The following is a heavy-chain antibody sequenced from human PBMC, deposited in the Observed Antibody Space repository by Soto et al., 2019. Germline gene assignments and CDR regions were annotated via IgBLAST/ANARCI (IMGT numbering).Heavy chain of an antibody. Sequence: SVKVSCKASGGTFSSYAISWVRQAPGQGLEWMGGIIPIFGTANYAQKFQGRVTITADESTSTAYMELSSLRSEDTAVYYCAREGRDIVLVPAATYDAFDIWGQGTMVTVSS. CDR3: AREGRDIVLVPAATYDAFDI. J-gene: IGHJ3*02. CDR1: GGTFSSYA. V-gene: IGHV1-69*13. D-gene: IGHD2-2*01. CDR2: IIPIFGTA.